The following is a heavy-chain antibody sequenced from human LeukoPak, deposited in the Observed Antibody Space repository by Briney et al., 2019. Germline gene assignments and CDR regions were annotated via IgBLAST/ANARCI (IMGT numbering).Heavy chain of an antibody. CDR1: GYSFTNYW. CDR3: VGTRSGLTDYFDY. V-gene: IGHV5-51*01. CDR2: IYPGDSDT. Sequence: ESLKISCKGSGYSFTNYWIGWVRQMPGKGLEWMGIIYPGDSDTRYRPSLQGQVTISADKSITTAYLQWSSLKASDTAMYYCVGTRSGLTDYFDYWGQGTLVTVSS. D-gene: IGHD6-19*01. J-gene: IGHJ4*02.